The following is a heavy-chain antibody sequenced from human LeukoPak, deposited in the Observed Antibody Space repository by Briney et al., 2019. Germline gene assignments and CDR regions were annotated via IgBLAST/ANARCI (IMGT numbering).Heavy chain of an antibody. CDR2: INPNSGGT. CDR1: GYTFIDYY. V-gene: IGHV1-2*02. Sequence: GASVKVSCKASGYTFIDYYMHWVRQAPGQGLEWMGWINPNSGGTNYAQKFQDRVPMTRDTSISTAYMELRRLTSDDTAVYYCARYYGALWYFDLWGRGTLVTVSS. D-gene: IGHD4-17*01. CDR3: ARYYGALWYFDL. J-gene: IGHJ2*01.